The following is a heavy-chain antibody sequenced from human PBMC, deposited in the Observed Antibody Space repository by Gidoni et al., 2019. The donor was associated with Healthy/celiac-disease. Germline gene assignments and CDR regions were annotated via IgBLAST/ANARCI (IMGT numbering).Heavy chain of an antibody. D-gene: IGHD2-21*02. V-gene: IGHV4-30-2*01. CDR1: GGSISRGGSS. CDR2: IYHSGST. CDR3: ARGICGGDCYLRDYWYFDL. Sequence: QLQLQESGSGLVKPSPTLSLTCAVPGGSISRGGSSWSWIRRPPGKGLEWIGYIYHSGSTYYNPSLKSRVTISVDRSKNQFSLKLSSVTAADTAVYYCARGICGGDCYLRDYWYFDLWGRGTLVTVSS. J-gene: IGHJ2*01.